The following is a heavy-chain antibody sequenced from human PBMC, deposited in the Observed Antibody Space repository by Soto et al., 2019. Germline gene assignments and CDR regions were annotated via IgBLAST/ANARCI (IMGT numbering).Heavy chain of an antibody. J-gene: IGHJ6*02. CDR2: IYYSGST. V-gene: IGHV4-59*01. D-gene: IGHD2-15*01. CDR1: GGSISSYY. CDR3: ARAPLGYYLNYYYGMDV. Sequence: QVQLQESGPGLVKPSETLSLTCTVSGGSISSYYWSWIRQPPGKGLEWIGYIYYSGSTNYNPSLKSRVTLSVDTSKNQFSLKLSSVTAADTAVYYCARAPLGYYLNYYYGMDVWGQGTTVTVSS.